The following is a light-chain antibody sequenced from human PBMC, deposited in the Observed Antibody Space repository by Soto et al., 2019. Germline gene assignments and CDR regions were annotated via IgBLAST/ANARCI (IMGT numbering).Light chain of an antibody. J-gene: IGKJ4*01. V-gene: IGKV3-15*01. CDR2: GAS. CDR3: QQYNDWLVT. Sequence: EILMTQSPATLSVSPGERATLSCRASQSVSSKLAWYQQKPGQAPRLLIYGASTRATGVPARFSGSGSGTEFTLTSSSLESEAFADYYCQQYNDWLVTFGGGTKVEIK. CDR1: QSVSSK.